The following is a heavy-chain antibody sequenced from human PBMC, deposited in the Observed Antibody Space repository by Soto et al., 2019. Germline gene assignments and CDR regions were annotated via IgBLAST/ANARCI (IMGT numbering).Heavy chain of an antibody. CDR2: IYGYNGHT. Sequence: ASVKVSCKTSGYTFSDYGITWVRQAPGQGLEWVGWIYGYNGHTNYAQKFQDRVTMTTDTSTNTAYMELRSLTSDDTAVYYCARDRGVLIVRTPHLDDWGQGTLVTVSS. J-gene: IGHJ4*02. CDR1: GYTFSDYG. D-gene: IGHD3-22*01. V-gene: IGHV1-18*01. CDR3: ARDRGVLIVRTPHLDD.